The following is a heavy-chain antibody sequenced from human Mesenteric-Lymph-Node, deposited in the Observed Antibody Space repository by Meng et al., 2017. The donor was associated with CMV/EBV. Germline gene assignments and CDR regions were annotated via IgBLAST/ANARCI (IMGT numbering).Heavy chain of an antibody. CDR3: ARDGCTSTSCDRALYGLDV. CDR1: GFTFSNYE. V-gene: IGHV3-53*01. Sequence: GESLKISCAASGFTFSNYEMNWVRQAPGKGLEWVSVIYNGGGTSYADAVKGRFTISRDSSKNTLYLQMNSLRADDTAVYYCARDGCTSTSCDRALYGLDVWGQGTTVTVSS. CDR2: IYNGGGT. D-gene: IGHD2-2*02. J-gene: IGHJ6*02.